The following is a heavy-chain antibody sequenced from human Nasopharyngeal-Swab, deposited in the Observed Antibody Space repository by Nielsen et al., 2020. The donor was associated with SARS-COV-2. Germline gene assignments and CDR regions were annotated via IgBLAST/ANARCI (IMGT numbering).Heavy chain of an antibody. D-gene: IGHD5-18*01. Sequence: GESLKISCQGSGYSFTSYWIVLVRQMPGKGLEWMGIIYPGDSDTRYSPSFQGQVTISADKSITTAYLQWSSLKASDTAMYYCAKLRYGYSYGYVLDYWGQGTLVTVSS. CDR1: GYSFTSYW. J-gene: IGHJ4*02. CDR2: IYPGDSDT. CDR3: AKLRYGYSYGYVLDY. V-gene: IGHV5-51*01.